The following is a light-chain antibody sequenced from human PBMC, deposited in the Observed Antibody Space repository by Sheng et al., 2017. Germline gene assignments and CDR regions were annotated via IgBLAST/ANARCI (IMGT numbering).Light chain of an antibody. J-gene: IGKJ4*01. CDR2: DAS. Sequence: EIVLTQSPATLSLSPGERATLSCRTSQGVTSYLAWYQQRPGQAPRLLIYDASSRATGIPARFRGSGPGTDFTLTISSLEPEDFAVYYCQQRSNWHPTFGGGTK. CDR3: QQRSNWHPT. V-gene: IGKV3D-11*01. CDR1: QGVTSY.